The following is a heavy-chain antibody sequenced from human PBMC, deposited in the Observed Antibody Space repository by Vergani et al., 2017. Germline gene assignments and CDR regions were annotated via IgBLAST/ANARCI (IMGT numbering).Heavy chain of an antibody. D-gene: IGHD2-8*01. V-gene: IGHV4-61*01. CDR1: GGSVSSGSYY. J-gene: IGHJ6*02. Sequence: QVQLQESGPGLVKPSETLSLTCTVSGGSVSSGSYYWSWIRQPPGKGLEWIGYIYYSGSTYYNPSLKSRVTISVDTSKNQFSLKLSSVTAADTAVYYCASTYCTNGVCPRSYYYGMDVWGQGTTVTVSS. CDR2: IYYSGST. CDR3: ASTYCTNGVCPRSYYYGMDV.